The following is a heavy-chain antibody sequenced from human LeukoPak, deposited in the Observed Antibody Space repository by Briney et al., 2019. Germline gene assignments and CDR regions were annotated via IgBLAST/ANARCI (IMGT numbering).Heavy chain of an antibody. V-gene: IGHV4-39*01. CDR1: GGSIRSGGYY. CDR3: ARLRYGGNYGYYYYYMDV. J-gene: IGHJ6*03. CDR2: IYYSGST. Sequence: SETLSLTCTVSGGSIRSGGYYWGWIRQPPGKGLEWIATIYYSGSTYYNPSLKSRVTISVDTSKNQFSLKLSSVTAADTAVYYCARLRYGGNYGYYYYYMDVWGKGTTVTISS. D-gene: IGHD4-23*01.